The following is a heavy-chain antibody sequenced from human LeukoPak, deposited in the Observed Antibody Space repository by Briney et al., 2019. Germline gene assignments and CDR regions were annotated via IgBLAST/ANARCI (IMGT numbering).Heavy chain of an antibody. CDR3: VGGGILTGYFDY. V-gene: IGHV3-21*01. D-gene: IGHD3-9*01. Sequence: GGSLRLSCAASGFTFSSYSMNWVRQAPGKGLEWVSSISSSSSYIYYADSVKGRFTISRDNAKNSLYLQMNSLRAEDTAVYYCVGGGILTGYFDYWGQGTLVTVSS. CDR2: ISSSSSYI. J-gene: IGHJ4*02. CDR1: GFTFSSYS.